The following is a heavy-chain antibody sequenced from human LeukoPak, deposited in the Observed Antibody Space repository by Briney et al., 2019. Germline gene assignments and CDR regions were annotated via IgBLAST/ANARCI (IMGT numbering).Heavy chain of an antibody. V-gene: IGHV3-21*01. CDR2: ISSSSGYI. Sequence: GGSLRLSCAASGFTFSSYSMNWVRQAPGKGLEWVSSISSSSGYIYYADSVKGRFTISRDNAKNSLYLQMNSLRAEDTAVYYCAREDQWLVKGSAFDIWGQGTMVTVSS. J-gene: IGHJ3*02. CDR1: GFTFSSYS. D-gene: IGHD6-19*01. CDR3: AREDQWLVKGSAFDI.